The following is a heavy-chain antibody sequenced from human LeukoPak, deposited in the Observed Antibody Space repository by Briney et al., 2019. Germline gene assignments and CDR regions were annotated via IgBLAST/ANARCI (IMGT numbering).Heavy chain of an antibody. CDR2: IYYSGST. J-gene: IGHJ4*02. CDR1: GGSISSGGYY. CDR3: ARGAPGKPFDY. D-gene: IGHD3-10*01. V-gene: IGHV4-31*03. Sequence: SQTLSLTCTVSGGSISSGGYYWSWIRQHPGQGLEWIGYIYYSGSTYYNPSLKSRVTISVDTSKNQFSLKLSSVTAADTAVYYCARGAPGKPFDYWGQGTLVTVSS.